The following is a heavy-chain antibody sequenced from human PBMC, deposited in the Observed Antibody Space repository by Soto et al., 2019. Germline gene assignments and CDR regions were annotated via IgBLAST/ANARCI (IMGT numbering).Heavy chain of an antibody. V-gene: IGHV1-58*01. CDR1: GFTFTSSA. D-gene: IGHD3-22*01. Sequence: QMQLVQSGPEVKKPGTSVKVSCKASGFTFTSSAVQWVRQARGQRLEWIGWIVVGSGNTNYAQKFQERVTITRDMSTSTAYMELSSLRSEDTAVYYCAAERDVVMYYYYYGMDVWGQGTTVTVSS. CDR2: IVVGSGNT. CDR3: AAERDVVMYYYYYGMDV. J-gene: IGHJ6*02.